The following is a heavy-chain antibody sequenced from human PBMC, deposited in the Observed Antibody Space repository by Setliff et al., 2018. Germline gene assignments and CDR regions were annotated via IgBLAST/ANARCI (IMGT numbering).Heavy chain of an antibody. D-gene: IGHD1-26*01. Sequence: GASVKVSCKASGYTFSDYGITWVRQAPGQGLEWMGWISGYTGNAYYAHKFQDRVTMTTDTSTGTAYMEVTSLRFDDTAVYYCARAGDAASGRKGVFEYWGQGTLVTVSS. CDR1: GYTFSDYG. CDR2: ISGYTGNA. V-gene: IGHV1-18*01. CDR3: ARAGDAASGRKGVFEY. J-gene: IGHJ4*02.